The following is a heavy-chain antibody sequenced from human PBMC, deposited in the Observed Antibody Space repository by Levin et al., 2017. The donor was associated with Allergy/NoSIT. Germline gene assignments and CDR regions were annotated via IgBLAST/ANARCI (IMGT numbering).Heavy chain of an antibody. CDR1: GFTFSSYA. V-gene: IGHV3-23*01. J-gene: IGHJ3*02. Sequence: GGSLRLSCAASGFTFSSYAMSWVRQAPGKGLEWVSAISASGGSTYSADSVRGRFTISRENSKSTLYLQMNSLRAEDTAVYYCAKDTRTSGRGGFDIWGQGTMVTVSS. D-gene: IGHD3-10*01. CDR2: ISASGGST. CDR3: AKDTRTSGRGGFDI.